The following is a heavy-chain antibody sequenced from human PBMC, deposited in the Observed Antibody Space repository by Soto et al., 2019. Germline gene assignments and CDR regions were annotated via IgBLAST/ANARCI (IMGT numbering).Heavy chain of an antibody. CDR1: GFTINTYS. D-gene: IGHD4-17*01. Sequence: QVQLEESGGGVVQPGRSLRLSCEASGFTINTYSMHWVRQPPGKGLEWLAAIWYDGTQKYYADSVKGRFIISRDNSKKTLNLEMNSLRAEDTAVYYCARAGGTTVTGLWHFDSWGQGTLVTVSS. V-gene: IGHV3-33*01. CDR3: ARAGGTTVTGLWHFDS. J-gene: IGHJ4*02. CDR2: IWYDGTQK.